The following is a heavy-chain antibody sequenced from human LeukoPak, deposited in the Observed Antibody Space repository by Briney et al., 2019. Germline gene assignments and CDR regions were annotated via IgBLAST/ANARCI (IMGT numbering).Heavy chain of an antibody. CDR1: GFTFSNAW. V-gene: IGHV3-15*01. CDR3: TTTATTDPVGY. D-gene: IGHD4-11*01. J-gene: IGHJ4*02. Sequence: GGSVRLSCAASGFTFSNAWMSWVRQAPGKGLEWVGRIKSKTDGGTTDYAAPVKGRFTISRDDSKHTLYLQMNSLKTEDTAVYYCTTTATTDPVGYWGQGTLVTVSS. CDR2: IKSKTDGGTT.